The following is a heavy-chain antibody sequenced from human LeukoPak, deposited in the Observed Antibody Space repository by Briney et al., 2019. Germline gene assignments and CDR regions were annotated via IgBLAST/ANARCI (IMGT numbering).Heavy chain of an antibody. Sequence: TSETLSLTCTVSGGSISSRDHYWGWIRQPPAKGLEWIVNGFYSGSSYYNSSLQSLVTISVDTSKNQFALKLRSVTAADTAVYYCARLVSLWFGESPNWFDPWGRGTLVTVSS. D-gene: IGHD3-10*01. CDR1: GGSISSRDHY. V-gene: IGHV4-39*01. CDR3: ARLVSLWFGESPNWFDP. J-gene: IGHJ5*02. CDR2: GFYSGSS.